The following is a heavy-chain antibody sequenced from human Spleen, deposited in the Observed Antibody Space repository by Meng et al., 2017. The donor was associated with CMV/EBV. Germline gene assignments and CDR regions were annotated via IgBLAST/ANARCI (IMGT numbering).Heavy chain of an antibody. CDR3: ARDVYYYDSSDAFDI. D-gene: IGHD3-22*01. Sequence: GSLRLSCAVYGGSFSGYYWSWIRQPPGKGLEWIGSIYYSGRTYYNASLKSRVTISVDTSKNQFSLKLSSVTAADTAVYYCARDVYYYDSSDAFDIWGQGTMVTVSS. CDR1: GGSFSGYY. V-gene: IGHV4-34*01. J-gene: IGHJ3*02. CDR2: IYYSGRT.